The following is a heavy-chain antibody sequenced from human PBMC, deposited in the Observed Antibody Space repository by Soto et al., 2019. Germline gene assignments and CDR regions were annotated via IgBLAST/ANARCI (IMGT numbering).Heavy chain of an antibody. Sequence: SETLSLTCTVSGGSISSSSYYWGWIRQPPGKGLEWIGSIYYSGSTYYNPSLKSRVTISVDTSKNQFSLKLSSVTAADTAVYYCARGFLGYCSSTSCYEDARFDYWGQGTLVTVSS. CDR1: GGSISSSSYY. J-gene: IGHJ4*02. CDR3: ARGFLGYCSSTSCYEDARFDY. V-gene: IGHV4-39*01. CDR2: IYYSGST. D-gene: IGHD2-2*01.